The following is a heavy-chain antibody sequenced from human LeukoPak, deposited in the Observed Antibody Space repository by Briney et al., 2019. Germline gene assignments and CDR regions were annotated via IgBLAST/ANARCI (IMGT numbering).Heavy chain of an antibody. CDR2: IKQDGSEK. CDR3: AREAVDAGYFDY. CDR1: GFTFSSYW. V-gene: IGHV3-7*01. Sequence: HPGGSLRLSFAASGFTFSSYWMNWVRQAPGKGLEWVANIKQDGSEKYYVDSVKGRFTISRDNAKNSLYLQMSSLRAEDTAVYYCAREAVDAGYFDYWGQGILVTVSS. D-gene: IGHD4-23*01. J-gene: IGHJ4*02.